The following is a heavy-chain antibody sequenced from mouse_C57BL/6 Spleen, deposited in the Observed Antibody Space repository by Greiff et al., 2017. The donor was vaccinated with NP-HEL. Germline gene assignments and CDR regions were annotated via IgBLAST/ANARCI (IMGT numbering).Heavy chain of an antibody. CDR3: ARRPHAVAAMYY. CDR2: ISNGGGST. D-gene: IGHD1-1*01. Sequence: EVKVVESGGGLVQPGGSLKLSCAASGFTFSDYYMYWVRQTPEKRLEWVAYISNGGGSTYSPDTVKGRFTFSRDHAKNTPYLQMSRLKSEDTAMYDCARRPHAVAAMYYWGQVTSVTVYS. J-gene: IGHJ4*01. V-gene: IGHV5-12*01. CDR1: GFTFSDYY.